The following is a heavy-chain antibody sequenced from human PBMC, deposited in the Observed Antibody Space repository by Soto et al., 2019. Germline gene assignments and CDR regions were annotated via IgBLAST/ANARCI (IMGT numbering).Heavy chain of an antibody. J-gene: IGHJ3*02. Sequence: PSETLSLTCTVSGGSISSSSYYWGWIRQPPGKGLEWIGSIYYSGSTYYNPSLKSRVTISVDTSKNQFSLKLSSVTAADTAVYYCARRKPKQWLGAFDIWGQGTMVTVSS. CDR1: GGSISSSSYY. V-gene: IGHV4-39*01. CDR2: IYYSGST. CDR3: ARRKPKQWLGAFDI. D-gene: IGHD6-19*01.